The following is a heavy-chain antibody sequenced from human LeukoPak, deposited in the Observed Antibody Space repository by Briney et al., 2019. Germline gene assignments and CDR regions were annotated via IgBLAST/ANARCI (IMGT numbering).Heavy chain of an antibody. Sequence: GGSLRLSCLASGFSFNSYTMNWVREAPGKGLEWVSTISPGVSGYTWYAESVKGRFTISRDNPENSLYLQMDSLRADDTAVYYCVRDVSRRIGMDVWGQGATVTVSS. CDR3: VRDVSRRIGMDV. CDR1: GFSFNSYT. V-gene: IGHV3-21*06. CDR2: ISPGVSGYT. D-gene: IGHD2/OR15-2a*01. J-gene: IGHJ6*02.